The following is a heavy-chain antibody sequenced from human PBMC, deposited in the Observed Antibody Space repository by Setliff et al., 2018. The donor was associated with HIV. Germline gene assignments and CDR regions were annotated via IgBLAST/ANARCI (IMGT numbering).Heavy chain of an antibody. Sequence: SETLSLTCTVSGGSISSYYWSWIRQSPGKGLEWIGHIYYGGNTKYNPSLKSRVTMSSDTSKNQFSLKLNSVTPADTAVYYCARGHMLITYYYYYYMDVWGKGTTVTVSS. CDR3: ARGHMLITYYYYYYMDV. J-gene: IGHJ6*03. V-gene: IGHV4-59*01. CDR1: GGSISSYY. CDR2: IYYGGNT. D-gene: IGHD3-10*02.